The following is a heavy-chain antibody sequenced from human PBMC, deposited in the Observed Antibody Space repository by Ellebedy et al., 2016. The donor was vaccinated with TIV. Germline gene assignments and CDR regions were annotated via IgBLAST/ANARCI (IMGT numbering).Heavy chain of an antibody. CDR2: IIAIFGTT. CDR3: ARDSHYYVQYFPH. CDR1: GGIFRSYA. V-gene: IGHV1-69*13. D-gene: IGHD3-10*02. Sequence: SVKVSCKASGGIFRSYAISWVRQAPGQGLEWMGGIIAIFGTTNYAQKFQGRVTITADESTSTAYMELSSLRSDDTAVYYCARDSHYYVQYFPHWGQGTLVTVSS. J-gene: IGHJ1*01.